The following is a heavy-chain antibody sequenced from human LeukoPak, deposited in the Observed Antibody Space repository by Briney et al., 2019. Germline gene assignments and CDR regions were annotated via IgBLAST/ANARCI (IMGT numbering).Heavy chain of an antibody. CDR3: ASGTIVGARGADN. Sequence: GGSLRLSCLASGFIFGTSSMKWFRQAPGKALEWVSAISGTSVHIYYADSVKGRFTISRDNVKESLYLHMNSLRAEDTAVYYCASGTIVGARGADNWGQGTLVTVSS. J-gene: IGHJ4*02. CDR1: GFIFGTSS. V-gene: IGHV3-21*01. CDR2: ISGTSVHI. D-gene: IGHD1-26*01.